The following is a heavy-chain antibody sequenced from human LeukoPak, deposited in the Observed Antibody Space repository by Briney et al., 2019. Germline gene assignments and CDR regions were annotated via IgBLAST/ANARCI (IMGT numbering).Heavy chain of an antibody. CDR3: AKTVGAISPGWFDP. V-gene: IGHV3-23*01. J-gene: IGHJ5*02. Sequence: GGSLRLSCAASGFTYDRYGMAWVRQTPGRGLEWVSAISGSGGSTYYADSVKGRFIISRDNSKNTLYLQMNSLRAEDTAVYYCAKTVGAISPGWFDPWGQGTLVTVSS. CDR1: GFTYDRYG. D-gene: IGHD1-26*01. CDR2: ISGSGGST.